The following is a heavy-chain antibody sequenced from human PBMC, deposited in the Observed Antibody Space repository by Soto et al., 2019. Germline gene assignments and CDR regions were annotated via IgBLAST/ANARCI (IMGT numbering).Heavy chain of an antibody. CDR1: GFTFSSYG. CDR3: VTGGYYFGY. V-gene: IGHV3-7*01. J-gene: IGHJ4*02. D-gene: IGHD3-22*01. Sequence: PGGSLRLSCAASGFTFSSYGMHWVRQAPGKGLEWVANINQDGNEKYYVDSVKGRFTISRDNAKNSLYIQVNSVRAEDTAVYYCVTGGYYFGYWGQGVLVTVSS. CDR2: INQDGNEK.